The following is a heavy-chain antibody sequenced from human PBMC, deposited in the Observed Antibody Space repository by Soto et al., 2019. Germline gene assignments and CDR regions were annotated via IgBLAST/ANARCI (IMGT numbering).Heavy chain of an antibody. CDR1: GGSISGGSYF. Sequence: LSLTCTVSGGSISGGSYFWSWIRQHPGKGLEWIGYIQYSGNTYYNPSLKSRVAISVDTSKNQFSLSLRSVTAADTAVFYCARGVSKMSPAYNQRPPYYFDYWGQGTLVTVSS. CDR3: ARGVSKMSPAYNQRPPYYFDY. J-gene: IGHJ4*02. V-gene: IGHV4-31*03. D-gene: IGHD1-1*01. CDR2: IQYSGNT.